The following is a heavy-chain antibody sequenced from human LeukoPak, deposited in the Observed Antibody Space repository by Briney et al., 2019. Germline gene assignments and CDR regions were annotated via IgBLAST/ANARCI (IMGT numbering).Heavy chain of an antibody. Sequence: PGGSLRLSCAASGFTFSGSAMHWVRQASGKGLEWVGRIRSKANSYATAYAASVKGRFTISRDDSKNTAYLQMNSLRAEDTAVYYCAKVSRAWADAFDIWGQGTVVTVSS. D-gene: IGHD3-16*01. J-gene: IGHJ3*02. CDR1: GFTFSGSA. CDR3: AKVSRAWADAFDI. CDR2: IRSKANSYAT. V-gene: IGHV3-73*01.